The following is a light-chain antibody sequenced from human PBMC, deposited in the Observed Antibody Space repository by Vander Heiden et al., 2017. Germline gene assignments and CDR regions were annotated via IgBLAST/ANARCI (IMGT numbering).Light chain of an antibody. V-gene: IGLV3-10*01. CDR3: YSIDSSGNQGV. J-gene: IGLJ2*01. CDR1: AFPKKS. Sequence: SYELTQPPAVSVSPGQTARITCSGDAFPKKSAYCYQQKSGQGPVLVIFEDTTRPVGSRKRFSGSSSVTLATLTISGAQVEDEAYYYCYSIDSSGNQGVVGGGTKVTVL. CDR2: EDT.